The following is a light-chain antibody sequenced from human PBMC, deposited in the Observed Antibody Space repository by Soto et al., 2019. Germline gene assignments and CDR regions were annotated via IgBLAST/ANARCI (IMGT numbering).Light chain of an antibody. V-gene: IGLV4-60*02. CDR1: SGHSSYI. Sequence: QSVLTQSSSASASLGSSVKLTCTLSSGHSSYIIAWHQQQPGKAPRYLMKLEGSGSYNKGGGVPDRFSGSSSGADRYLTISNLQFEDEADYYCEAWDSNTNWVFGGGTKLTGL. CDR2: LEGSGSY. J-gene: IGLJ3*02. CDR3: EAWDSNTNWV.